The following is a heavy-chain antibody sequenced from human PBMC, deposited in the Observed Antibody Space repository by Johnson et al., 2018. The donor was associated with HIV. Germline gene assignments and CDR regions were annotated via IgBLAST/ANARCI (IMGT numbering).Heavy chain of an antibody. CDR1: GFTVSSNY. V-gene: IGHV3-23*04. CDR2: ISGSGGST. Sequence: VQLVETGGGLIQPGGSLRLSCAASGFTVSSNYMSWVRQAPGKGLEWVSAISGSGGSTYYADSVKGRFTISRDNSKNTLYLQMNSLRAEDTAVYYCAKNREMATIRGAFDIWGQGTMVTVSS. J-gene: IGHJ3*02. D-gene: IGHD5-24*01. CDR3: AKNREMATIRGAFDI.